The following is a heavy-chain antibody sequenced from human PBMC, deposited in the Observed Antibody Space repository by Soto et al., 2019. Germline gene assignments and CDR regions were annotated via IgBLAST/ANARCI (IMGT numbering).Heavy chain of an antibody. CDR1: GGTFSSYT. J-gene: IGHJ3*02. CDR2: IIPILGIA. D-gene: IGHD1-20*01. V-gene: IGHV1-69*02. Sequence: QVQLVQSGAEVKKPGSSVKVSCKASGGTFSSYTISWVRQAPGQGLEWMGRIIPILGIANYAQKFQGRVTITADKSTSTAYMELSSLRSEDTXVYYCARSXXTRLIGRXXFDIWGQGTMVTVSS. CDR3: ARSXXTRLIGRXXFDI.